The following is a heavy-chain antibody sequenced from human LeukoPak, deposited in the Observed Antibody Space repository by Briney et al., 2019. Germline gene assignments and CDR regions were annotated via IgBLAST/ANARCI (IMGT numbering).Heavy chain of an antibody. CDR3: AKASRYYYYMDV. D-gene: IGHD6-25*01. CDR2: ISGSGGTT. Sequence: GGSLRLSCAASGFTFTSYAMTWVRQAPGKGLEWVSGISGSGGTTYYADSVKGRFTISRDNAKNSLHLQMNRLRAEDTALYYCAKASRYYYYMDVWGKGTTVTVSS. CDR1: GFTFTSYA. V-gene: IGHV3-23*01. J-gene: IGHJ6*03.